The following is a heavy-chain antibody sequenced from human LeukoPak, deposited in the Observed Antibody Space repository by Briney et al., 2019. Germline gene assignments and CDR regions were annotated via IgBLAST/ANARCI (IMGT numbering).Heavy chain of an antibody. J-gene: IGHJ4*01. CDR3: ARGRNGFFDY. D-gene: IGHD5-24*01. CDR2: INGDGGRT. Sequence: PGGAPRLSCSASGFTFSNSLIHRGRPAPGEGVVWVSQINGDGGRTRYADSVKGRLTISRDNAKNTVYLQMNSLRTDDTAMYYCARGRNGFFDYWGHGTLVTVSS. CDR1: GFTFSNSL. V-gene: IGHV3-74*01.